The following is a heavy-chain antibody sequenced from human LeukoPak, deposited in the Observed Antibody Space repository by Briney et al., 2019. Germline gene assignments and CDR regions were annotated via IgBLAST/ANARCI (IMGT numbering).Heavy chain of an antibody. CDR3: ARDPESSSFDL. CDR2: IDQGGSER. CDR1: GFSFSTYW. J-gene: IGHJ4*02. Sequence: GGSLRLSCAASGFSFSTYWMSWVRQTPAKGLEFVANIDQGGSERNYMDSLKGRCTISRDNAKKSLYLEINSLRADDTAVYYCARDPESSSFDLWGRGALVTVSS. D-gene: IGHD6-13*01. V-gene: IGHV3-7*01.